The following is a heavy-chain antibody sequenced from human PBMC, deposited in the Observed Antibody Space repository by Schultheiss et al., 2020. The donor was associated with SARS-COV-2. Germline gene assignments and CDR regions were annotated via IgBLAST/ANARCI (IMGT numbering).Heavy chain of an antibody. J-gene: IGHJ4*02. CDR2: INHSGST. CDR1: GGSISSYY. Sequence: SETLSLTCTVSGGSISSYYWSWIRQPPGKGLEWIGEINHSGSTNYNPSLKSRVTISVDTSKNQFSLKLSSVTAADTAVYYCARGYSYGPYRYWGQGTLVTVSS. CDR3: ARGYSYGPYRY. D-gene: IGHD5-18*01. V-gene: IGHV4-34*01.